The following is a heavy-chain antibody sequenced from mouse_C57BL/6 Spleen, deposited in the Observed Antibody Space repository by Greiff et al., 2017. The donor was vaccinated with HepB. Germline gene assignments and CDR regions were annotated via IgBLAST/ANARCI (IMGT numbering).Heavy chain of an antibody. Sequence: EVKLVESGGDLVKPGGSLKLSCAASGFTFSSYGMSWVRQTPDKRLEWVATISSGGSYTYYPDSVKGRFTISRDNAKNTLYLQMSSLKSEDTAMYYCARRGPNGSTLYAMDYWGQGTSVTVSS. CDR2: ISSGGSYT. J-gene: IGHJ4*01. CDR1: GFTFSSYG. CDR3: ARRGPNGSTLYAMDY. D-gene: IGHD1-1*01. V-gene: IGHV5-6*02.